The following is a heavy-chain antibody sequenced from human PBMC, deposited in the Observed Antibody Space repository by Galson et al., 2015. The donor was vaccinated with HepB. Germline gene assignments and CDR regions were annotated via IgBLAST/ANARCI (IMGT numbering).Heavy chain of an antibody. CDR3: ARVAGTIYCYGMDV. CDR1: GDSVSSNSAA. V-gene: IGHV6-1*01. D-gene: IGHD6-19*01. Sequence: CAISGDSVSSNSAAWNWIRRSLSRGLEWLGRTYYRSKWYSDYAVSVRSRISINPDTSKNQFSLQLKSVTPEDTAVYYCARVAGTIYCYGMDVWGQGTTVTVSS. J-gene: IGHJ6*02. CDR2: TYYRSKWYS.